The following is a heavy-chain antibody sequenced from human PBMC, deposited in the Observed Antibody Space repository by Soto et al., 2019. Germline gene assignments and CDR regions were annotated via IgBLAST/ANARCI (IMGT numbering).Heavy chain of an antibody. J-gene: IGHJ4*02. V-gene: IGHV3-21*06. Sequence: PGGSLRLSCAASGFTFSSFSMNWVRQAPGKGLEWVSSISTGSSYIYYADSVKGRFTISRDNAKNSLYLQMNSLRAEDTAVYYCARGPAVISYFDYWGQGPLVTVYS. CDR3: ARGPAVISYFDY. CDR1: GFTFSSFS. D-gene: IGHD3-16*02. CDR2: ISTGSSYI.